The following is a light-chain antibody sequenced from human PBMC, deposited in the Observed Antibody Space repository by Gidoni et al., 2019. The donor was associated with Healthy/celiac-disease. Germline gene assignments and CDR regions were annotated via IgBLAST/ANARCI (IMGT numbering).Light chain of an antibody. CDR3: QQYGSXPIT. V-gene: IGKV3-20*01. CDR2: GAS. Sequence: EIVLTQSPGTLSLSPGERATLSCRASQSVSSSYLAWYQQKPGQAPRLLIYGASSRATGIPDRFSGSGSGTDFTLTISRLEPEDFAVYYCQQYGSXPITFXQXTRL. CDR1: QSVSSSY. J-gene: IGKJ5*01.